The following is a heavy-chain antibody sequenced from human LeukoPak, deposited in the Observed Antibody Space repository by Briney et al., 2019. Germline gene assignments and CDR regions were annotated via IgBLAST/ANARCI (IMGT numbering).Heavy chain of an antibody. Sequence: PGGSLRLSCAASGFTFSNNWMHWVRQAPGKGLVWVSRINSDGRTTTYADSVKGRFTISRDEAKNTLYLQMNSLRAEDTAVYYCAMIKEGWGQGTLVTVSS. CDR1: GFTFSNNW. V-gene: IGHV3-74*01. D-gene: IGHD3-22*01. J-gene: IGHJ4*02. CDR3: AMIKEG. CDR2: INSDGRTT.